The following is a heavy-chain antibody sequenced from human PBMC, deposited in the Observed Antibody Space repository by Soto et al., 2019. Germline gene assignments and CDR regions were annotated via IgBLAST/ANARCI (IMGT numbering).Heavy chain of an antibody. V-gene: IGHV5-51*01. J-gene: IGHJ6*02. Sequence: GESLKISCKGSGYSFTSYWIGWVRQMPGKGLEWMGIIYPGDSDTRYSPSFQGQVTISADKSISTAYLQWSSLKASDTAMYYCARSTGWYDYYYGMDVWGQGTTVTVSS. CDR3: ARSTGWYDYYYGMDV. CDR1: GYSFTSYW. D-gene: IGHD6-19*01. CDR2: IYPGDSDT.